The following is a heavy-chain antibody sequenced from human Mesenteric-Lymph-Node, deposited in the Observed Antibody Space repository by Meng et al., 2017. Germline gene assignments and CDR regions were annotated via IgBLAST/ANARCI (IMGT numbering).Heavy chain of an antibody. CDR1: GGSISSYY. J-gene: IGHJ6*02. V-gene: IGHV4-38-2*02. CDR2: IYHSGST. D-gene: IGHD3-9*01. Sequence: SETLSLTCTVSGGSISSYYWSWIRQPPGKGLEWIGSIYHSGSTYYNPSLKSRVTISVDTSKNQFSLKLSSVTAADTAVYYCARGIIRYFDWLLSYYYYYGMDVWGQGTTVPVSS. CDR3: ARGIIRYFDWLLSYYYYYGMDV.